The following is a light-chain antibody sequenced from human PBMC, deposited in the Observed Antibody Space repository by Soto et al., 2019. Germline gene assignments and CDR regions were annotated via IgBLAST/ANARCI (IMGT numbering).Light chain of an antibody. CDR1: QSVGSSY. Sequence: EIVLTQSPGTLSLSPVERATLSCRASQSVGSSYLAWYQQKPGQAPRLLIYGASTRATGIPARFSGSGSGTEFTLTISSLQSEDFAVYYCQQYNNWPLTFGGGTKVDIK. CDR3: QQYNNWPLT. V-gene: IGKV3-15*01. J-gene: IGKJ4*01. CDR2: GAS.